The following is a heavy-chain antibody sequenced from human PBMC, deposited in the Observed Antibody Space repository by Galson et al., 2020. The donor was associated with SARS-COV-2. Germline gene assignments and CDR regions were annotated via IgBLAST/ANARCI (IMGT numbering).Heavy chain of an antibody. CDR2: IKSKADGGTT. V-gene: IGHV3-15*01. Sequence: GESLKISCEVSGFIFSRAWMSWVRQAPGKGLEWVGRIKSKADGGTTDYAAPVKGRFIMSRDDSRNMLFLQMDSLKSEDTAVYYCTSDRGNGNNFLYFNFALWGRGTLVTVSS. J-gene: IGHJ2*01. CDR1: GFIFSRAW. D-gene: IGHD2-8*01. CDR3: TSDRGNGNNFLYFNFAL.